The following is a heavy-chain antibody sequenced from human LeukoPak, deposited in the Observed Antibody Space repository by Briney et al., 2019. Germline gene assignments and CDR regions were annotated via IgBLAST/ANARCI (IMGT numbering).Heavy chain of an antibody. CDR1: GGTFSSYA. D-gene: IGHD4-17*01. Sequence: GASVKVSCKASGGTFSSYAISWVRQAPGQGLEWMGRIIPILGIANYAQKFQGRVTNTADKSTSTAYMELSSLRSEDTAVYYCARPFLSSVTTSYYYYGMDVWGQGTTVTVSS. V-gene: IGHV1-69*04. J-gene: IGHJ6*02. CDR3: ARPFLSSVTTSYYYYGMDV. CDR2: IIPILGIA.